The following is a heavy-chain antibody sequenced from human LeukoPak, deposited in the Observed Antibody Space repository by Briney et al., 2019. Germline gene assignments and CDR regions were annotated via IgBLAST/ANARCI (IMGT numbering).Heavy chain of an antibody. CDR3: ARGAGWTKYYYYGMDV. V-gene: IGHV1-8*01. Sequence: DSGKASCKVSGYTFTSYDIEWVRQATGQWLEWMGWMNPNGGKTGHTQKFKGRVTLTRNTSISTAYMELSSLRSEDTAVYYCARGAGWTKYYYYGMDVWGQGTTVTVSS. CDR1: GYTFTSYD. D-gene: IGHD3/OR15-3a*01. J-gene: IGHJ6*02. CDR2: MNPNGGKT.